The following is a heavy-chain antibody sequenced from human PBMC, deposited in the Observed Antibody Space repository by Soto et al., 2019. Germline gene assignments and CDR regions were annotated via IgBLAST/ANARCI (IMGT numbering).Heavy chain of an antibody. Sequence: QVQLQESGPRLVKPSETLSLTCTVSGGSLRNYYCSWFRQPPGKGLEWVAYINYRWDTFSNPSLQSRVTMSVGTSNDQCSLMLNSVTAADTAVYYCARQGFGELHGLVDVWGQGTTVTVSS. CDR3: ARQGFGELHGLVDV. V-gene: IGHV4-59*08. J-gene: IGHJ6*02. D-gene: IGHD3-10*01. CDR2: INYRWDT. CDR1: GGSLRNYY.